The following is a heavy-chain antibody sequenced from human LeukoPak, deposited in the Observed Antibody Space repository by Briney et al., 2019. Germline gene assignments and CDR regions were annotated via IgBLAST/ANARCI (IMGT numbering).Heavy chain of an antibody. J-gene: IGHJ3*02. CDR1: GYTFTGCY. CDR2: INPNSGGT. Sequence: GASVKVSCKASGYTFTGCYIHWVRQAPGQGLEWMGWINPNSGGTNYAQKFQGRVTMTRDTSISTAYMELSRLRSDDTAVYYCAKVMGSGQWLVEREDFDIWGQGTMVTVSS. CDR3: AKVMGSGQWLVEREDFDI. D-gene: IGHD6-19*01. V-gene: IGHV1-2*02.